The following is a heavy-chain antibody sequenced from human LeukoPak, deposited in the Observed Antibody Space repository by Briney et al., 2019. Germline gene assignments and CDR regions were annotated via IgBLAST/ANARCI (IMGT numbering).Heavy chain of an antibody. CDR1: GGTYSSNA. CDR2: SIPIFGTA. J-gene: IGHJ4*02. D-gene: IGHD5-18*01. CDR3: ASSTYSYGPNALFAPY. V-gene: IGHV1-69*13. Sequence: SVKVSCKASGGTYSSNAISWVRQAPGQGLEWMGWSIPIFGTANYAQKFQGRVTITADESTSTAYMELSSLRSEDTAVYYCASSTYSYGPNALFAPYWGQGTLVTVSS.